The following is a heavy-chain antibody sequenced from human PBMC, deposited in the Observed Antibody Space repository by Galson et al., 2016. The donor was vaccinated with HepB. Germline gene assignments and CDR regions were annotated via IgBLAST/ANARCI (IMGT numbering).Heavy chain of an antibody. D-gene: IGHD6-6*01. CDR3: ARGDGIGARRDH. Sequence: SVKVSCKASGYTFSSYVMHWVRQAPGQRPEWMGWTNAGNGNRKNSQKFQGRVTITRDTAASTAYMELSSLRSEDTAVYYCARGDGIGARRDHWGQGTLVTVSS. J-gene: IGHJ4*02. V-gene: IGHV1-3*01. CDR1: GYTFSSYV. CDR2: TNAGNGNR.